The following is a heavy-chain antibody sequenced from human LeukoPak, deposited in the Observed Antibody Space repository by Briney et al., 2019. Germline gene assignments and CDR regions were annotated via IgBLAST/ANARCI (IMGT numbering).Heavy chain of an antibody. Sequence: ASVKVSCKASGYTFTGYYMHWVRQAPGQGLEWMGWINPNSGGTNYAQKFQGRVTMTRDTSISTAYMELRRLRSDDTAVYYCARVWFGEFNFDYWGQGTLVTVSS. CDR1: GYTFTGYY. J-gene: IGHJ4*02. CDR3: ARVWFGEFNFDY. V-gene: IGHV1-2*02. CDR2: INPNSGGT. D-gene: IGHD3-10*01.